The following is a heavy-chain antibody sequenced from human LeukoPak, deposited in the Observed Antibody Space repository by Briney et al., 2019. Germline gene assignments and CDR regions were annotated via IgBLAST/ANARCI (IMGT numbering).Heavy chain of an antibody. J-gene: IGHJ4*02. D-gene: IGHD5-24*01. V-gene: IGHV4-39*07. CDR1: GGSISSSSYY. Sequence: PSETLSLTCTVSGGSISSSSYYWGWIRQPPGKGLEWIGSIYYSGSTYYNPSLKSRVTISVDTSKNQFSLKLSSVTAADTAVYYCARGGEMATPPQTNKSLRRPWLDYWGQGTLVTVSS. CDR2: IYYSGST. CDR3: ARGGEMATPPQTNKSLRRPWLDY.